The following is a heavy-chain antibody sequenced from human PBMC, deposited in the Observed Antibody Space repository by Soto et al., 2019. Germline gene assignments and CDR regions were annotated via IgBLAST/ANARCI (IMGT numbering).Heavy chain of an antibody. CDR2: IIPIFGTA. V-gene: IGHV1-69*13. Sequence: SVKVSCKASGGTFSSYAISWVRQAPGQGLEWMGGIIPIFGTANYAQKFQGRVTITADESTSTAYMELSSLRSEDTAVYYCARDMEVAGDPRFDPWGQGXLVTVYS. CDR3: ARDMEVAGDPRFDP. CDR1: GGTFSSYA. J-gene: IGHJ5*02. D-gene: IGHD6-19*01.